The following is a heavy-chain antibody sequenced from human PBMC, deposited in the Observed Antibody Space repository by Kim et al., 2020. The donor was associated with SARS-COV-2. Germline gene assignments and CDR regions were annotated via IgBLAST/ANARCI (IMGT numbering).Heavy chain of an antibody. Sequence: SETLSLTCAVYGGSFSGYYWSWIRQPPGKGLEWIGEINHSGSTNYNPSLKSRVTISVDTSKNQFSLKLSSVTAADTAVYYCGGEFDYWGQGTLVTVSS. V-gene: IGHV4-34*01. CDR3: GGEFDY. CDR2: INHSGST. J-gene: IGHJ4*02. CDR1: GGSFSGYY.